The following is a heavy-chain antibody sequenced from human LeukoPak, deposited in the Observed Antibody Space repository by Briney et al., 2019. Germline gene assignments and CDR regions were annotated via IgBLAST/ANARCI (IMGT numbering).Heavy chain of an antibody. Sequence: GGSLRLSCAASGLTFNDYSMSWIRQAPGKGLEWVSYINSRGKTIYYADSVKGRFTISRDNAKSSLYLQMNSLRAEDTAVYYCARDHGSSWYPDYWGQGTLVTVSS. CDR2: INSRGKTI. CDR3: ARDHGSSWYPDY. CDR1: GLTFNDYS. J-gene: IGHJ4*02. D-gene: IGHD6-13*01. V-gene: IGHV3-11*04.